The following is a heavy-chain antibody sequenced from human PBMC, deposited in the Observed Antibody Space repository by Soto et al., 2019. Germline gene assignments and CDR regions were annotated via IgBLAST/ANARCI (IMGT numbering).Heavy chain of an antibody. V-gene: IGHV1-8*01. CDR2: VNPNSGNT. CDR1: GYTFTNYD. D-gene: IGHD6-13*01. CDR3: VAPPLRGLAADV. Sequence: QVQLVQSGAEVKEPGASVKVSCKASGYTFTNYDINWIRQATGQGPEWMGWVNPNSGNTGYAQKFQGRVIMTRSTAINTAYMELKNLQPEDTAVYYCVAPPLRGLAADVWGQGTTVTVSS. J-gene: IGHJ6*02.